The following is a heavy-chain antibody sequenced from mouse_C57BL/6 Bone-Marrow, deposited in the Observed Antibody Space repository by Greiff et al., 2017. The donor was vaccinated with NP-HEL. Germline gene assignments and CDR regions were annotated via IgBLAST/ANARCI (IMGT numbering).Heavy chain of an antibody. Sequence: VKLQESGPGLVQLSQSLSITCTVSGFSLTSYGVHWVRQSPGKGLEWLGVIWTGGSTDYNAAFISSLSIRKDNSKSQVFFKMNSLQADDTAIYYCDRRGYSNYPDYYAMDDWGQGTSVTVSS. CDR2: IWTGGST. J-gene: IGHJ4*01. D-gene: IGHD2-5*01. V-gene: IGHV2-2*01. CDR3: DRRGYSNYPDYYAMDD. CDR1: GFSLTSYG.